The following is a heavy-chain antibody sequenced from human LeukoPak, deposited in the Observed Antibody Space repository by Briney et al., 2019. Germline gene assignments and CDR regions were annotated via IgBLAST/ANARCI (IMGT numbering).Heavy chain of an antibody. Sequence: ASVKVSCKVSGYIFSELSMHWVRQAPGKGLEWMGGFDPEDGETIYAQKFQGRVTMTEDTSTDTAYMELSSLRSEDTAVYYCARSRDTAMVYYCYYYMDVWGKGTTVTVSS. CDR2: FDPEDGET. CDR1: GYIFSELS. D-gene: IGHD5-18*01. CDR3: ARSRDTAMVYYCYYYMDV. V-gene: IGHV1-24*01. J-gene: IGHJ6*03.